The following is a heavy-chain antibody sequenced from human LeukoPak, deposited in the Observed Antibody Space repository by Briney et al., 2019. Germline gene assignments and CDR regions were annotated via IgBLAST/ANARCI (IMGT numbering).Heavy chain of an antibody. CDR1: GGTFSSYA. J-gene: IGHJ4*02. CDR3: ARDRLRILVSSPDADY. CDR2: IIPIFGTA. V-gene: IGHV1-69*05. D-gene: IGHD2-2*01. Sequence: SVKVSCKASGGTFSSYAISWVRQAPGQGLEWMGGIIPIFGTANYAQKLQGRVTMTTDTSTSTAYMELRSLRSDDTAVYYCARDRLRILVSSPDADYWGQGTLVTVSS.